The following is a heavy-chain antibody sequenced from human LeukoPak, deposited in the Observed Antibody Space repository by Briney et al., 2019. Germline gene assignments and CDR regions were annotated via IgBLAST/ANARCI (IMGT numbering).Heavy chain of an antibody. CDR3: TTWEVVAAYYFDY. V-gene: IGHV3-15*01. D-gene: IGHD2-15*01. J-gene: IGHJ4*02. Sequence: GGSLRLSCAASGLTFSNAWMSWVRQAPGKGLKWVGRIKSKTDGGTTDYAAPVKGRFTISRDDSKNTLYLQMNSLKTEDTAVYYCTTWEVVAAYYFDYWGQGTLVTVSS. CDR1: GLTFSNAW. CDR2: IKSKTDGGTT.